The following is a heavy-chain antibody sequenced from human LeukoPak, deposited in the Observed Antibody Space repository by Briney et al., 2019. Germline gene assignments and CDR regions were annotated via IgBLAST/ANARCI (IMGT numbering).Heavy chain of an antibody. J-gene: IGHJ3*02. D-gene: IGHD3-22*01. CDR2: ISSNGGST. CDR3: ARSRNPTIVVVTHAFDI. CDR1: GFTFSSYA. Sequence: GGSLRLSCAASGFTFSSYAMHWVRQAPGKGLEYVSAISSNGGSTYYANSVKGRFTISRDNSKNTLYLQMGSLRAEDMAVYYCARSRNPTIVVVTHAFDIWGQGTMVTVSS. V-gene: IGHV3-64*01.